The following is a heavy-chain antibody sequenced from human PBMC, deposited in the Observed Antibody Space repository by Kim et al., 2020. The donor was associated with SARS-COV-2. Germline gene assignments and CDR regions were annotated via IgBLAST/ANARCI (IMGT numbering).Heavy chain of an antibody. CDR2: ISSSSSYI. CDR3: ARDELYSSGTIDY. D-gene: IGHD6-19*01. J-gene: IGHJ4*02. CDR1: GFTFSSYS. Sequence: GGSLRLSCAASGFTFSSYSMNWVRQAPGKGLEWVSSISSSSSYIYYADSVKGRFTISRDNAKNSLYLRMNSLRAEDTAVYYCARDELYSSGTIDYWGQGTLVTVSS. V-gene: IGHV3-21*01.